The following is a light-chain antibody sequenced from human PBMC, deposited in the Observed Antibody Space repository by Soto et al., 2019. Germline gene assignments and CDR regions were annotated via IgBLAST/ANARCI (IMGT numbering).Light chain of an antibody. Sequence: DIQMTQSASTLSASVGDRVSFTCRANHYISMWLAWYQQRPGRAPSLLITDASKLESGVPPRFNGSRSETDFTLTISSLQPEDVATYYGQRTYNAPPITFGQGTRLETK. V-gene: IGKV1-5*01. J-gene: IGKJ5*01. CDR1: HYISMW. CDR3: QRTYNAPPIT. CDR2: DAS.